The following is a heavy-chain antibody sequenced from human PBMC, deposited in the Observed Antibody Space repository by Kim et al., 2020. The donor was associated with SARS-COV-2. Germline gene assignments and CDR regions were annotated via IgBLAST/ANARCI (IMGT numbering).Heavy chain of an antibody. Sequence: FTISRDNAKNTLYLQMNSLRAEDTAVYYCAREPSITMVRGVIITDPHFDYWGQGTLVTVSS. V-gene: IGHV3-74*01. J-gene: IGHJ4*02. D-gene: IGHD3-10*01. CDR3: AREPSITMVRGVIITDPHFDY.